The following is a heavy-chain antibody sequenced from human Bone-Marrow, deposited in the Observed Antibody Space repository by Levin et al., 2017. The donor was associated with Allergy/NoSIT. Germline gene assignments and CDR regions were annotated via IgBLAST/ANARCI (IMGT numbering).Heavy chain of an antibody. CDR3: VKSLSTMTIHDGFDF. V-gene: IGHV3-9*01. D-gene: IGHD3-16*01. CDR1: KFIFDDYG. J-gene: IGHJ3*01. Sequence: GGSLRLSCATSKFIFDDYGMYWVRQAPGKGLEWVSGISWNSGKTHYADSVKGRFIISRDNAKNSLYLQMNSLRTEDTALYYCVKSLSTMTIHDGFDFWGQGTMVTASA. CDR2: ISWNSGKT.